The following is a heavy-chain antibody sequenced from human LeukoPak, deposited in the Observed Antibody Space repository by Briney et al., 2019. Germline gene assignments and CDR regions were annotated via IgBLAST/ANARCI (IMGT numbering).Heavy chain of an antibody. Sequence: GGSLRLSCAASGFTFSSYGMHWVRQAPGKGLEWVSYISSSGSTIYYADSVKGRFTISRDNAKNSLYLQMNSLRAEDTAVYYCARDHLGGYYYYYMDVWGKGTTVTISS. CDR3: ARDHLGGYYYYYMDV. V-gene: IGHV3-48*04. CDR2: ISSSGSTI. D-gene: IGHD3-10*01. J-gene: IGHJ6*03. CDR1: GFTFSSYG.